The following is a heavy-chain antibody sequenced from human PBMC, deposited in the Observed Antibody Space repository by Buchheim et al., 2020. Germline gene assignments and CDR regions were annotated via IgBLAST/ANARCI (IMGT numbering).Heavy chain of an antibody. CDR3: ARDKQGGSGWYVFDD. CDR1: GFTFSSYA. V-gene: IGHV3-30-3*01. D-gene: IGHD6-19*01. Sequence: QVQLVESGGGVVQPGRSLRLSCAASGFTFSSYAMNWVRQVPGKGLEWVAVISFDGNNNYYADSVKGRFTISRDNSKNTLYLQMNSLRAEDTGVYYCARDKQGGSGWYVFDDWGQGTL. CDR2: ISFDGNNN. J-gene: IGHJ4*02.